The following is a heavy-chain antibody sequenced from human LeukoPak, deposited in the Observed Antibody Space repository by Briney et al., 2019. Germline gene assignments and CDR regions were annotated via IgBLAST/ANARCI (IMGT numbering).Heavy chain of an antibody. CDR3: GRNGEAKFDFWSGYYPFDF. V-gene: IGHV1-69*05. CDR1: GGTFSSYA. J-gene: IGHJ4*02. CDR2: IIPIFGTA. Sequence: RWASVKVSCKASGGTFSSYAISWVRQAPGQGLEWMGRIIPIFGTANYAQKFQGRVTITTDESTSTAYMELISLRSGDTAVYFCGRNGEAKFDFWSGYYPFDFWGQGTLVTVSS. D-gene: IGHD3-3*01.